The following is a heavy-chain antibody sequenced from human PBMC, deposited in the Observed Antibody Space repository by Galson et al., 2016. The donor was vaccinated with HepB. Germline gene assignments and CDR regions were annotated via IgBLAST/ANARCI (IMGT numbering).Heavy chain of an antibody. D-gene: IGHD6-19*01. CDR1: GYIFSHYA. J-gene: IGHJ4*02. CDR3: AREWGSGWNGAAR. V-gene: IGHV7-4-1*02. Sequence: SVKVSCKASGYIFSHYAMNWVRQAPGQGLEWMGWINTNTGNPTYAQGFTGRFVFSLDTSVSTAYLQVSSLKAEDTAVYYCAREWGSGWNGAARWGQGTLVTVSS. CDR2: INTNTGNP.